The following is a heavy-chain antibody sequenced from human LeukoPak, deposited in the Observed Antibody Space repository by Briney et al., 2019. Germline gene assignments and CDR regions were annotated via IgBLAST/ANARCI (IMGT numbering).Heavy chain of an antibody. CDR2: ISGGGGST. V-gene: IGHV3-23*01. J-gene: IGHJ3*02. D-gene: IGHD3-16*01. Sequence: GGSPRLSCAASGFTFSSFAMSWVRQAPGKGLEWVSAISGGGGSTYYADSVKGRFTISRDNSKNTLYLQMNSLRGEDTAVYYCTKGIDHDYIWGSYKSYLFAIWGQGTMVTVSS. CDR3: TKGIDHDYIWGSYKSYLFAI. CDR1: GFTFSSFA.